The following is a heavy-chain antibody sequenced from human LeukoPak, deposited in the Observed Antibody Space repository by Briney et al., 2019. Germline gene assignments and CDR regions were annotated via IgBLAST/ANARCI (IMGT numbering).Heavy chain of an antibody. CDR2: ISGSGGST. Sequence: HPGGPLRLSCAASGFTFSSYAMSWVRQAPGKGLEWVSAISGSGGSTYYADSVKGRFTISRDNSKNTLYLQMNSLRAEDTAVYYCATGLVLRYFDWLLGAEYFQHWGQGTLVTVSS. V-gene: IGHV3-23*01. J-gene: IGHJ1*01. CDR1: GFTFSSYA. D-gene: IGHD3-9*01. CDR3: ATGLVLRYFDWLLGAEYFQH.